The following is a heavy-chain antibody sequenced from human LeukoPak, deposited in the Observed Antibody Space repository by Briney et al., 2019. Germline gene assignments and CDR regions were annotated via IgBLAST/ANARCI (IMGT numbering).Heavy chain of an antibody. J-gene: IGHJ4*02. V-gene: IGHV4-30-4*01. CDR3: ARHMGYDSSGYSFDY. Sequence: SQTLSLTCTVSGGSISSGDYYWSWIRQPPGKGLEWIGYIYYSGSTYYNPSLKSRVTISVDTSKNQFSLKLSSVTAADTAVYYCARHMGYDSSGYSFDYWGQGTLVTVSS. CDR1: GGSISSGDYY. CDR2: IYYSGST. D-gene: IGHD3-22*01.